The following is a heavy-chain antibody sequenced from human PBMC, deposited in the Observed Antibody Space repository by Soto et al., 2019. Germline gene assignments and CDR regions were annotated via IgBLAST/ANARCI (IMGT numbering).Heavy chain of an antibody. D-gene: IGHD4-17*01. J-gene: IGHJ6*02. CDR3: ATEWVVTTVNDYYYYGMDV. CDR2: INPNSGGT. V-gene: IGHV1-2*02. CDR1: GYTFTGYY. Sequence: ASVKVSCKASGYTFTGYYMHWVRQAPGQGLEWMGWINPNSGGTNYAQKFQGRVTMTRDTSISTAYMELSRLRSDDTAVYYCATEWVVTTVNDYYYYGMDVWGQGTTVTVSS.